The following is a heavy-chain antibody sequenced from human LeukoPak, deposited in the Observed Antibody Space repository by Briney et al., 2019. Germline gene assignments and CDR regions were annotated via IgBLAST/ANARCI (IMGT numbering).Heavy chain of an antibody. CDR1: GYTSTSYG. J-gene: IGHJ4*02. D-gene: IGHD3-22*01. V-gene: IGHV1-18*01. CDR2: ISAYNGNT. CDR3: ARGGMYYYDSSGYYFDY. Sequence: GASVKVSCKASGYTSTSYGISWVRQAPGQGLEWMGWISAYNGNTNYAQKLQGRVTMTTDTSTSTAYMELRSLRSDDTAVYYCARGGMYYYDSSGYYFDYWGQGTLVTVSS.